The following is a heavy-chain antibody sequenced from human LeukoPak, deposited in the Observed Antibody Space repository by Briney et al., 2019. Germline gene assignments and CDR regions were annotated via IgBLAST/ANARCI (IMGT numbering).Heavy chain of an antibody. D-gene: IGHD6-19*01. CDR3: ARQAVAGYYYYGMDV. CDR2: IDPSDSYT. V-gene: IGHV5-10-1*01. Sequence: PGESLKISCKGSGYSFTSYWISWVRQMPGKGLEWMGRIDPSDSYTNYSPSFQGHVTISADESISTAYLQWSSLKASDTAMYYCARQAVAGYYYYGMDVWGQGTTVTVSS. CDR1: GYSFTSYW. J-gene: IGHJ6*02.